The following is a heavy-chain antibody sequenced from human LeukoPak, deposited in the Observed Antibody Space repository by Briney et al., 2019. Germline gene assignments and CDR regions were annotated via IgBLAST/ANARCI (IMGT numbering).Heavy chain of an antibody. D-gene: IGHD3-10*01. Sequence: PSETLSLTCTVSGGSISSYYWSWIRQPAGKGLEWIGRIYTSGSTNYNPSLKSRVTMSVDTSKNQFSLKLSSVTAAHAAVYYCARDHGSGSYSLNWFDPWGQGTLVTVSS. CDR2: IYTSGST. CDR1: GGSISSYY. V-gene: IGHV4-4*07. CDR3: ARDHGSGSYSLNWFDP. J-gene: IGHJ5*02.